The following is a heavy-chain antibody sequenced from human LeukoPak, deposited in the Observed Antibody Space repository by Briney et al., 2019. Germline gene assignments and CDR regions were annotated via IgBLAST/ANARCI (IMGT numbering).Heavy chain of an antibody. D-gene: IGHD3-3*01. CDR1: GYTFTSYG. Sequence: SVKVSCTASGYTFTSYGISWVRQAPGQGLEWMGGIIPIFGTANYAQKFQGRVTITADESTSTAYMELSSLRSEDTAVYYCASSGYYDFWSGSPIHNWFDPWGQGTLVTVSS. V-gene: IGHV1-69*13. CDR2: IIPIFGTA. J-gene: IGHJ5*02. CDR3: ASSGYYDFWSGSPIHNWFDP.